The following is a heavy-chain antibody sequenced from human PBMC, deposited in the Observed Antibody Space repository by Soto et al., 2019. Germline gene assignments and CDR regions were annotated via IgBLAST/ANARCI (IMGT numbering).Heavy chain of an antibody. CDR3: ARGTVTTYYYYGMDV. J-gene: IGHJ6*02. Sequence: QVQLVESGGGVVQPGRSLRLSCAASGFTFSSYAMHWVRQALGKGLEWVAVISYDGSNKYYADSVKGRFTISRDNSKNTLYLQMNSLRAEDTAVYYCARGTVTTYYYYGMDVWGQGTTVTVSS. CDR1: GFTFSSYA. CDR2: ISYDGSNK. V-gene: IGHV3-30-3*01. D-gene: IGHD4-17*01.